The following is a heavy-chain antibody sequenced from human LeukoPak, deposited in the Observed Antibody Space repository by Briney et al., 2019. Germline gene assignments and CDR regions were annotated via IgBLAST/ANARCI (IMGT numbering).Heavy chain of an antibody. D-gene: IGHD6-19*01. CDR3: ARGLRRLVPLDY. CDR2: INHSGST. J-gene: IGHJ4*02. V-gene: IGHV4-34*01. Sequence: PSETLSLTCAVYGGSFSGYYWSWIRQPPGKGLEWIGEINHSGSTNYNPSLKSRVTISVDTSKNQFSLKLSSVTAADTAVYYCARGLRRLVPLDYWGQGTLVTVSS. CDR1: GGSFSGYY.